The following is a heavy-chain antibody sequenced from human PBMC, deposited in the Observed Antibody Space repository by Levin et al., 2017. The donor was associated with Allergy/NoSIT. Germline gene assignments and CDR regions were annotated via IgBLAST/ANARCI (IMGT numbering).Heavy chain of an antibody. J-gene: IGHJ4*02. V-gene: IGHV3-74*01. D-gene: IGHD3-10*01. Sequence: GESLKISCAASGFTFSSYWMHWVRQAPGKGLVWVSRINSDGSSTSYADSVKGRFTISRDNAKNTLYLQMNSLRAEDTAVYYCARGSPQFGVDYWGQGTLVTVSS. CDR1: GFTFSSYW. CDR2: INSDGSST. CDR3: ARGSPQFGVDY.